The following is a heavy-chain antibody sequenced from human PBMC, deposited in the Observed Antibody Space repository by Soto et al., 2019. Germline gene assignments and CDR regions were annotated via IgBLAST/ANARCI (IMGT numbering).Heavy chain of an antibody. CDR1: GFTFSSYW. D-gene: IGHD1-26*01. V-gene: IGHV3-74*01. CDR3: TRGGGLEYSGSF. Sequence: GGSLRLSCAASGFTFSSYWMHWVRQAPGKGPVWVSRINSDGSSTTYADSVKGRFTISRDNAKNTVYLQMNSLTAEDTAVYYCTRGGGLEYSGSFWGQGTLVTVSS. CDR2: INSDGSST. J-gene: IGHJ4*02.